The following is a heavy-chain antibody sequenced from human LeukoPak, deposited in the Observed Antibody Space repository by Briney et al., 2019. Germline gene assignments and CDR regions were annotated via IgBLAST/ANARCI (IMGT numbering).Heavy chain of an antibody. D-gene: IGHD2-15*01. Sequence: EASVKVSCKASGYTFSSYGITWVRQAPGQGLEWMGWISAYNGNTNYAQKLQGRVTMTTDTSTSTAYMELRSLRSDDTAVYYCARRVVVAATNDYWGQGTLVTVSS. CDR1: GYTFSSYG. J-gene: IGHJ4*02. V-gene: IGHV1-18*01. CDR3: ARRVVVAATNDY. CDR2: ISAYNGNT.